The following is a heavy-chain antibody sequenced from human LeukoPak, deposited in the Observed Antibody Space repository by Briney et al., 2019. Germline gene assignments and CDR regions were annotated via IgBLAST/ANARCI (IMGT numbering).Heavy chain of an antibody. J-gene: IGHJ4*02. V-gene: IGHV1-2*02. CDR1: GYTFTAYY. CDR3: ARDLIVGATTLDY. D-gene: IGHD1-26*01. Sequence: ASVKVSCKASGYTFTAYYMHWVRQAPGQGLEWMGWINPNRGGTNYAQKFQGRVTMTRETAISTAYMELSGLRSDDTALYYCARDLIVGATTLDYWGQGTLVTVSS. CDR2: INPNRGGT.